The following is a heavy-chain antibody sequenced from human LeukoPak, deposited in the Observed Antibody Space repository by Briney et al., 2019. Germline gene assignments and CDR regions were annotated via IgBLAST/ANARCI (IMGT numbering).Heavy chain of an antibody. D-gene: IGHD1-20*01. J-gene: IGHJ3*02. V-gene: IGHV1-2*04. CDR2: INPNSGGT. CDR3: ARGGITGTTRGPTRLNDAFDI. CDR1: GYTFTGYY. Sequence: ASVKVSCKASGYTFTGYYMHWVRQAPGQGLEWMGWINPNSGGTNYAQKFQGWVTMTRDTSISTAYMELSRLRSDDTAVYYCARGGITGTTRGPTRLNDAFDIWGQGAMVTVSS.